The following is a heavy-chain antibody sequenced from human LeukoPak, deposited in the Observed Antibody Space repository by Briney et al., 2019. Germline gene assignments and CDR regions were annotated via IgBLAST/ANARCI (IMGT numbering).Heavy chain of an antibody. CDR1: GFTFSSYS. CDR3: ARDPDTHYYMDV. Sequence: PGGSLRLSCAASGFTFSSYSMNWVRQAPGKGLEWVSYISNSSSTIYYADSVKGRFTISRDNAKNSLYLQMNSLRAEDTAVYYCARDPDTHYYMDVWGKGTTVTVSS. J-gene: IGHJ6*03. D-gene: IGHD2-2*02. V-gene: IGHV3-48*01. CDR2: ISNSSSTI.